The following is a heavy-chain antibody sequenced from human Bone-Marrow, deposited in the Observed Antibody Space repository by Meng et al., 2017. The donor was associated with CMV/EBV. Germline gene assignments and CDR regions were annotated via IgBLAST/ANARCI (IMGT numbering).Heavy chain of an antibody. J-gene: IGHJ6*02. CDR3: ARGPRFGYQSHYYYYYGMDV. CDR2: INHSGST. V-gene: IGHV4-34*01. CDR1: GGSFSGYY. D-gene: IGHD3-10*01. Sequence: SETLSLTCAVYGGSFSGYYWSWIRQPPGKGLEWIGEINHSGSTNYNPSLKSRVTISVDTSKNQFSLKLSSVTAADTAVYYCARGPRFGYQSHYYYYYGMDVWGQGTTVTFSS.